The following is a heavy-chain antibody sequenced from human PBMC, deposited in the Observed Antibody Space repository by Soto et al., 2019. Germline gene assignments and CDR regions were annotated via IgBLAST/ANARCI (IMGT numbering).Heavy chain of an antibody. CDR3: ARDPPYSSSWYGGWFDP. J-gene: IGHJ5*02. Sequence: QVRLVQSGAEVKKPGSSVNVSCKASGGTFSSYAISWVRQAPGQGLEWIGGITPISGTANYAQRFQDRVTITADKSTSTAYMELSSLRSEDTAVYYCARDPPYSSSWYGGWFDPWGQGTLVTVSS. D-gene: IGHD6-13*01. V-gene: IGHV1-69*06. CDR1: GGTFSSYA. CDR2: ITPISGTA.